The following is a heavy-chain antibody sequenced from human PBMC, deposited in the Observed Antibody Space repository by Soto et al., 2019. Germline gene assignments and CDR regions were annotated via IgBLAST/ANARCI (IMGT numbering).Heavy chain of an antibody. J-gene: IGHJ6*03. Sequence: GGSLRLSCAASGFTFSSYWMSWVRQAPGKGLEWVANIKQDGSEKYYVDSVKGRFTISRDNAKNSLYLQMNSLRAEDTAVYYCARASTLNYYEFWSGYYGDHYYYMDVWGKGTTVTVSS. CDR2: IKQDGSEK. V-gene: IGHV3-7*01. CDR1: GFTFSSYW. CDR3: ARASTLNYYEFWSGYYGDHYYYMDV. D-gene: IGHD3-3*01.